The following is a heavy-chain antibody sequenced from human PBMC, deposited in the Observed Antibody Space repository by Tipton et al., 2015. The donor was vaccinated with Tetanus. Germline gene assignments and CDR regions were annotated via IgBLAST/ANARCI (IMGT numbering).Heavy chain of an antibody. Sequence: QLVQSGAEVGKPGESLKISCQGSGYNFSHYSIGWVRQLPGRGLEWMGIVDPRDSQATYGPSFHGQVTLSADRSINVAYLQWGSLKASDTGLYYCARRRSAVLSGAYHWYFDLWGRGTLVGVSS. CDR3: ARRRSAVLSGAYHWYFDL. D-gene: IGHD3-3*01. V-gene: IGHV5-51*01. CDR1: GYNFSHYS. CDR2: VDPRDSQA. J-gene: IGHJ2*01.